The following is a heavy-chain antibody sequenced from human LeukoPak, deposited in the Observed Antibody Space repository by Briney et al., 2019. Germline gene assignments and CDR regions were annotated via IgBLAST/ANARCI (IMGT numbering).Heavy chain of an antibody. Sequence: GRSLRLSCAASGFTFSSYGMHWVRQAPGKGLEWAAVIWYDGSNKYYADSVKGRFTISRDNSKNTLYLQMNSLRAEDTAVYYCARDYCSGGSCYDFDYWGQGTLVTVSS. CDR1: GFTFSSYG. V-gene: IGHV3-33*01. CDR3: ARDYCSGGSCYDFDY. CDR2: IWYDGSNK. J-gene: IGHJ4*02. D-gene: IGHD2-15*01.